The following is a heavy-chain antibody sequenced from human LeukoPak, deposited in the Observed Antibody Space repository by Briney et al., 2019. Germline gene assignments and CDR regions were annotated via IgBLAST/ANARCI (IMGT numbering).Heavy chain of an antibody. V-gene: IGHV3-23*01. J-gene: IGHJ4*02. Sequence: GGSLRLSCAASGFTFSSYEMNWVRQAPGKGLEWVSAISGSGSTYYADSVKGRFTISRDNSKNTLYLQMNSLRAEDTAVYYCADTKWEPTQGYFDYWGQGTLVTVSS. CDR3: ADTKWEPTQGYFDY. CDR1: GFTFSSYE. D-gene: IGHD1-26*01. CDR2: ISGSGST.